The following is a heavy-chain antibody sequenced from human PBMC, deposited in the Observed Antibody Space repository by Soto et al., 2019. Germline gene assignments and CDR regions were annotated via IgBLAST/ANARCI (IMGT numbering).Heavy chain of an antibody. Sequence: LSLTCTVSAGSISNYFCNWIRQPAGKGLEWIGRIDKSGSTNYNPSLKSRITMSADTSRNQFSLKLNSVTAADTAVYYCARGGQDFGSRPFDYWGQGALVTVSS. V-gene: IGHV4-4*07. CDR2: IDKSGST. D-gene: IGHD3-3*01. CDR3: ARGGQDFGSRPFDY. J-gene: IGHJ4*02. CDR1: AGSISNYF.